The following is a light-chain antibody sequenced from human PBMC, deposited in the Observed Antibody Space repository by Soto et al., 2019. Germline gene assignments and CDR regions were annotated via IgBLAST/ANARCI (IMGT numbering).Light chain of an antibody. CDR3: QQRSNWPPIT. CDR2: DSS. V-gene: IGKV3-11*01. Sequence: EIVLTQSPGTLSLSPGERATLSCRASQNVDKFLAWYQQRPGQPPRLLIFDSSNRATGVPVRFSGSGSGTDFTLTISSLEPEDFAVYYCQQRSNWPPITFGQGTRLEIK. CDR1: QNVDKF. J-gene: IGKJ5*01.